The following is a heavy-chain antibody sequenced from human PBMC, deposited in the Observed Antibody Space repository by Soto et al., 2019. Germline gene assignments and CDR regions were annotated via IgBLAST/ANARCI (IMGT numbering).Heavy chain of an antibody. CDR3: ARAAAADY. CDR1: GGSFSSYY. D-gene: IGHD6-13*01. J-gene: IGHJ4*02. CDR2: VYYTGTT. Sequence: XGTLSLTCAVYGGSFSSYYWGWIRQPPGKGLEWIGYVYYTGTTHFNPSLKSRVSMSVDTSKNQFSLKLSSVTTADTAVYYCARAAAADYWGQGTLVTVSS. V-gene: IGHV4-59*01.